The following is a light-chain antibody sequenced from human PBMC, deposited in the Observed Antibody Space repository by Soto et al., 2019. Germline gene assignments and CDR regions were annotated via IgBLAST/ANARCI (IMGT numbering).Light chain of an antibody. CDR2: DAA. CDR1: QNINTS. CDR3: QQTSSAPFT. Sequence: DIQMTQSPYSLSAAVGDRVTIACRASQNINTSLNWYQQKPGKAPKLLIFDAASLQSGVPSRFSGGGSRTDFTLTITSLQPEDFATYYCQQTSSAPFTFGPGTKVDSK. V-gene: IGKV1-39*01. J-gene: IGKJ3*01.